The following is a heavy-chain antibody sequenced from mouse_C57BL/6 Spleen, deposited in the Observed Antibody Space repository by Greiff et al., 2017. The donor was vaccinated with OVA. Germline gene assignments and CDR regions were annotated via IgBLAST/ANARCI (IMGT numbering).Heavy chain of an antibody. Sequence: QVQLQQSGAELVRPGTSVKLSCKASGYTFTSYWMHWVKQRPGQGLEWIGVIDPSDSYTNYNQKFKGKATLTVDTSPSTAYMQLSSLTSEDSAVYYCAREGQLRLYFDYWGQGTTLTVSS. CDR2: IDPSDSYT. V-gene: IGHV1-59*01. CDR1: GYTFTSYW. J-gene: IGHJ2*01. D-gene: IGHD3-2*02. CDR3: AREGQLRLYFDY.